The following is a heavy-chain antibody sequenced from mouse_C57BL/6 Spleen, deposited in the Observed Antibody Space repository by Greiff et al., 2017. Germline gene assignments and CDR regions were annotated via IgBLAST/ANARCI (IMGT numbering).Heavy chain of an antibody. CDR2: ISNLAYSI. V-gene: IGHV5-15*04. Sequence: EVKLEESGGGLVQPGGSLKLSCAASGFTFSDYGMAWVRQAPRKGPEWVAFISNLAYSIYYADTVTGRFTISRENAKNTLYLEMSSLRSEDTAMYYCARGDGRDRFAYWGQGTLVTVSA. D-gene: IGHD3-3*01. CDR3: ARGDGRDRFAY. CDR1: GFTFSDYG. J-gene: IGHJ3*01.